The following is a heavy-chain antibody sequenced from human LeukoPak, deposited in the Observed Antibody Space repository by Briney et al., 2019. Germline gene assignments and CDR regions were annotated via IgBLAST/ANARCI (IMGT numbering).Heavy chain of an antibody. J-gene: IGHJ4*02. Sequence: PSETLSLTCTVSGDSISNSAYYWVWIRQPPGKGLEWIGTITNTGNTYSNPSLKSRVTISIDTSKTQISLKLTSVTAADTAVYYCAKGCRPYCSGGSCYGCQDYWGQGTLVTVSS. CDR2: ITNTGNT. V-gene: IGHV4-39*01. CDR3: AKGCRPYCSGGSCYGCQDY. CDR1: GDSISNSAYY. D-gene: IGHD2-15*01.